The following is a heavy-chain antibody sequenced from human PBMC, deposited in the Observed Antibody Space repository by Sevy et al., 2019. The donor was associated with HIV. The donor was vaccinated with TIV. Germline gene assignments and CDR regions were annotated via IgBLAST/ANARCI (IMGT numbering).Heavy chain of an antibody. Sequence: GESLKISCKGSGYSFTSYWIGWVRQMPGKGLEWMGIIYPGDSDTRYSPSFQGQVTTSADKSISTAYLQWSSLKASDTAMYYCAKYCSGGSCRRDWFDPWGQGTLVTVSS. J-gene: IGHJ5*02. V-gene: IGHV5-51*01. CDR3: AKYCSGGSCRRDWFDP. CDR2: IYPGDSDT. CDR1: GYSFTSYW. D-gene: IGHD2-15*01.